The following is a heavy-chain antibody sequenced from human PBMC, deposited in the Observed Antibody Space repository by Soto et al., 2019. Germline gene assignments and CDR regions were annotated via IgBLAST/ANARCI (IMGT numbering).Heavy chain of an antibody. CDR2: ISYDGSNK. CDR1: GFTFSSYG. D-gene: IGHD3-22*01. V-gene: IGHV3-30*18. J-gene: IGHJ4*02. CDR3: AKELYYYDSSGYSLHY. Sequence: QVQLVESGGGVVQPGRSLRLSCAASGFTFSSYGMHWVRQAPGKGLEWVAVISYDGSNKYYADSVKGRFTISRDNSKNTLYLQMNSLRAEDTAVYYCAKELYYYDSSGYSLHYWCQGTLVTVSS.